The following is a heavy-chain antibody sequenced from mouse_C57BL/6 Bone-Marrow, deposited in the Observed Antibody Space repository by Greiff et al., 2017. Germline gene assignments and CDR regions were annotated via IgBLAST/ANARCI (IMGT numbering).Heavy chain of an antibody. J-gene: IGHJ3*01. V-gene: IGHV1-61*01. Sequence: VQLQQPGAELVRPGSSVKLSCKASGYTFTSYWMDWVKQRPGQGLEWIGNIYPSDSETHYNQKFKDKATLTVDKSSSTVYMQLSSLTSEDSAVYYCARGGWLRRVSSWFAYWGQGTLVTVSA. D-gene: IGHD2-2*01. CDR2: IYPSDSET. CDR3: ARGGWLRRVSSWFAY. CDR1: GYTFTSYW.